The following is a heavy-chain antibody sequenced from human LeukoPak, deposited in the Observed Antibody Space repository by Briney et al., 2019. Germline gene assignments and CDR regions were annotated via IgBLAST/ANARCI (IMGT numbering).Heavy chain of an antibody. D-gene: IGHD5-18*01. CDR1: GFTFGDYA. J-gene: IGHJ4*02. Sequence: PGGSLRLSCTASGFTFGDYAMSWVRQAPGKGLEWVGFIRSKAYGGTTEYAASVKGRFTISRDDSKSIAYLQMNSLKTEDTAVYYCTRESREDVDTAISYFDYWGQGTLVTVSS. CDR3: TRESREDVDTAISYFDY. V-gene: IGHV3-49*04. CDR2: IRSKAYGGTT.